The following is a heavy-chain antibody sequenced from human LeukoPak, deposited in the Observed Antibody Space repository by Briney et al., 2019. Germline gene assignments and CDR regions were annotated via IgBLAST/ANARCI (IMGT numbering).Heavy chain of an antibody. CDR3: AKPQYSNYRSFDY. V-gene: IGHV3-30-3*02. CDR2: ISYDGSNK. CDR1: GFTFSSYA. D-gene: IGHD4-11*01. Sequence: GGSLRLSCAASGFTFSSYAMHWVRQAPGKGLEWVAVISYDGSNKYYADSVKGRFIISRDNSKSTLSLQMNSLRVEDTAVYYCAKPQYSNYRSFDYWGQGTLVTVSS. J-gene: IGHJ4*02.